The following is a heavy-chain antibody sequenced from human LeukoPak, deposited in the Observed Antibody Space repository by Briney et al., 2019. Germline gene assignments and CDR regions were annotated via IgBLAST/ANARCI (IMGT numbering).Heavy chain of an antibody. J-gene: IGHJ4*02. CDR2: ISGSGGST. CDR3: AKDVDFVVVAATLDY. CDR1: GFTFSSYA. Sequence: GGSLRLSCAASGFTFSSYAMSWVRQAPGKGLEWVSAISGSGGSTYYADSVKGRFTISRDNSKNTLYLQMNSLRAEDTAVYYCAKDVDFVVVAATLDYWGQGILATVSS. V-gene: IGHV3-23*01. D-gene: IGHD2-15*01.